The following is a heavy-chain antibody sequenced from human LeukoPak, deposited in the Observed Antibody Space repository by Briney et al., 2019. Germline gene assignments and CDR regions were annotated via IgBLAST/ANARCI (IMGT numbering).Heavy chain of an antibody. Sequence: ASVKVSCKASGYTFTGYYMHWVRQAPGQGLGWMGWINPNSGGTNYAQKFQGRVTMTRDTSISTAYMELSRLRSDDTAVYYCARGSAARYIVVVPANSYYYMDVWGKGTTVTVSS. J-gene: IGHJ6*03. V-gene: IGHV1-2*02. D-gene: IGHD2-2*01. CDR1: GYTFTGYY. CDR3: ARGSAARYIVVVPANSYYYMDV. CDR2: INPNSGGT.